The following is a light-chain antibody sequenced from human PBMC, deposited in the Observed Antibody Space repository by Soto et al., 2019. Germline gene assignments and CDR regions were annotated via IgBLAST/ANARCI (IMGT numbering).Light chain of an antibody. CDR3: QQYGSSSWT. V-gene: IGKV3-20*01. J-gene: IGKJ1*01. CDR2: GAS. CDR1: QSIASSY. Sequence: EIVLTQSPGTLSLSPGERATLSCRASQSIASSYVAWYQQKRGQAPRLLIYGASSRATGIPGRFSGSGSGTDFTLTIRRLEPEDFAVYYCQQYGSSSWTFGQGTKVEIK.